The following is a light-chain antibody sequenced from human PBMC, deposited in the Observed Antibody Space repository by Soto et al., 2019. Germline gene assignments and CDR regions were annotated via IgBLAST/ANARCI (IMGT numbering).Light chain of an antibody. Sequence: DIQMTQSPSTLSASVGDRVTITCRASQSISSWLAWYQQKPGKAPKLLIYKASSLESGGPSRFSGSGSGTEFTLTISSLQPDDFATYYCQQYNSYLYTFGQVTRLEIK. CDR3: QQYNSYLYT. CDR2: KAS. J-gene: IGKJ5*01. V-gene: IGKV1-5*03. CDR1: QSISSW.